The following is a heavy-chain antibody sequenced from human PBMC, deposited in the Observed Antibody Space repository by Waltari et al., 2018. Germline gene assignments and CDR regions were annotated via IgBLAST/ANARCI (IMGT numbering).Heavy chain of an antibody. Sequence: EVQLLESGGGLVQPGGSLRLSCAASGFTFSSYAISWVRQAPGKGLGWVSAISGSGGSTYYADSVKGRFTISRDNSKNTLYLQMNSLRAEDTAVYYCAKDGGIAAAGTHYYYYGMDVWGQGTTVTVSS. V-gene: IGHV3-23*01. CDR2: ISGSGGST. CDR1: GFTFSSYA. J-gene: IGHJ6*02. D-gene: IGHD6-13*01. CDR3: AKDGGIAAAGTHYYYYGMDV.